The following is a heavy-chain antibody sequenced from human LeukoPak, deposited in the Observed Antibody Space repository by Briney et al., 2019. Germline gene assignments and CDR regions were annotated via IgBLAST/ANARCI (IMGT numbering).Heavy chain of an antibody. Sequence: EASVKVSCKASGYTFTGYYMHWVRQAPGQGLEWMGWINPNSGGTNYAQKFQGRVTMTRDTSISTAYMELSRLRSDDTAVYYCARASVLGYSRGGSCRPRYNWFDPWGQGTLVTVSS. V-gene: IGHV1-2*02. CDR2: INPNSGGT. J-gene: IGHJ5*02. D-gene: IGHD2-15*01. CDR1: GYTFTGYY. CDR3: ARASVLGYSRGGSCRPRYNWFDP.